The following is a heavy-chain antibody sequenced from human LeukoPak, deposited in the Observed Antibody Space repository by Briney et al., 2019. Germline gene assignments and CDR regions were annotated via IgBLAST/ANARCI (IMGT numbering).Heavy chain of an antibody. CDR1: GGSISSSSYY. Sequence: SETLSLTCTVSGGSISSSSYYWGWIRQPPGKGLEWIGSIYYSGSTYYNPSLKSRVTISVDTSKNQFSLKLSSVTAADTAVYYCARHELGGSYPGGAFDYWGQGTLVTVSS. CDR3: ARHELGGSYPGGAFDY. CDR2: IYYSGST. D-gene: IGHD1-26*01. J-gene: IGHJ4*02. V-gene: IGHV4-39*01.